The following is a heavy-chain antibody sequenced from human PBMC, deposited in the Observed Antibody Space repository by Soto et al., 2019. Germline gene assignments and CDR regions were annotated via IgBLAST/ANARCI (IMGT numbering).Heavy chain of an antibody. CDR2: ISSSGSSI. J-gene: IGHJ4*02. D-gene: IGHD3-9*01. Sequence: EVQLVESGGGLVQPGGSLRLSCAASGFTLSSYEMIWVRQAPGKGLEWVSFISSSGSSIYYADSVKGRFSISRDNAKNSLYLQMNSLRADDTAVYFCARAQGDWLLDYWGQGTLVTVSS. CDR1: GFTLSSYE. CDR3: ARAQGDWLLDY. V-gene: IGHV3-48*03.